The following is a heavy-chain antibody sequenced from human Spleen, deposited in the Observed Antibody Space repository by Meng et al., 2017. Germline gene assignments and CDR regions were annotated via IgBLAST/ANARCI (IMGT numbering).Heavy chain of an antibody. J-gene: IGHJ4*02. CDR1: GFTFSGSA. CDR2: IRSKANSYAT. V-gene: IGHV3-73*01. Sequence: GESLKISCAASGFTFSGSAMHWVRQASGGGLEWVGLIRSKANSYATSYAASVQGRFTISRDDSKNTAYLQMNSLKTEDTAVYYCTSFCGGDCSMGDYWGQGTLVTVSS. D-gene: IGHD2-21*02. CDR3: TSFCGGDCSMGDY.